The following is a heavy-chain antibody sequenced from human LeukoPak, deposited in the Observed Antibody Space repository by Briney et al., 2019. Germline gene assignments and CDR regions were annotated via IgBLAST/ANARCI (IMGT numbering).Heavy chain of an antibody. CDR1: GFTFSSYA. Sequence: GGSLRLSCAASGFTFSSYAMSWVRQAPGKGLGWVSAISGSGDSTYYADSVKGRLTISRDNSKKTLYLQMYTLKAEDTAVYYCAKAPPEGREWLVLSYYFDYWGQGTLVTVSS. J-gene: IGHJ4*02. CDR2: ISGSGDST. CDR3: AKAPPEGREWLVLSYYFDY. V-gene: IGHV3-23*01. D-gene: IGHD6-19*01.